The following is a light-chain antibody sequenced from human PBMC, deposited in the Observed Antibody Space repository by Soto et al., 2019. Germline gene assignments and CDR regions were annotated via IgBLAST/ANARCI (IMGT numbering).Light chain of an antibody. V-gene: IGLV2-14*01. CDR3: SSYTSSSTVV. CDR1: SSDIGGYDY. CDR2: DVT. J-gene: IGLJ2*01. Sequence: QSALTQPASVSGSPGQSITISCTGTSSDIGGYDYVCWYQQRPGKAPKLIIYDVTNRPSGVSNRFSASKSGNTASLSISGLQAEDEAYYYCSSYTSSSTVVFGGGTKLTVL.